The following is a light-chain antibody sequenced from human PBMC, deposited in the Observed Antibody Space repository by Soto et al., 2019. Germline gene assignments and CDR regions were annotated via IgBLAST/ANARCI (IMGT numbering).Light chain of an antibody. Sequence: QSALTQPASVSGSPGQSITISCTGSSSDVGGYDYVSWFQQHPGKAPKLIIYEVSHRPSGVSDRFSGSKSGNTASLTISGLQAEDEADYYCCSYAGTSTYVFGTGTKLTVL. CDR1: SSDVGGYDY. J-gene: IGLJ1*01. V-gene: IGLV2-14*01. CDR2: EVS. CDR3: CSYAGTSTYV.